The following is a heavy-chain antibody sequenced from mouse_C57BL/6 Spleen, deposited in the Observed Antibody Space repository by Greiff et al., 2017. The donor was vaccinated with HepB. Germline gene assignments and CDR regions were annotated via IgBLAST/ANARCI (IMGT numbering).Heavy chain of an antibody. J-gene: IGHJ4*01. CDR3: ARQIYYGIPYYAKDD. D-gene: IGHD2-1*01. Sequence: VQVVESGPGLVAPSQSLSITCTVSGFSLTSYGVHWVRQPPGKGLEWLVVIWSDGSTTYNSALKSRLSISKDNSKNQVFLKMNSLQTDDTAMYYCARQIYYGIPYYAKDDGGQGTSVTVSS. CDR1: GFSLTSYG. CDR2: IWSDGST. V-gene: IGHV2-6-1*01.